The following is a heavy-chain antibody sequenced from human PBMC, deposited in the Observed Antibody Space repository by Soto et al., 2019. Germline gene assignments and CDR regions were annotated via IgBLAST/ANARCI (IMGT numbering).Heavy chain of an antibody. CDR3: AMLGDWSGGSNDMDV. V-gene: IGHV3-72*01. CDR1: GLIFSDYH. CDR2: IRRKANSYTT. Sequence: EVQLVESGGGLVQPGGSLRLSCAASGLIFSDYHMDWVRQAPGKGLEWVGRIRRKANSYTTEYAASVKGRFTISRDDSKNSLYLQMNSLKTEDTAVYYGAMLGDWSGGSNDMDVWGQGTTVTVSS. J-gene: IGHJ6*02. D-gene: IGHD2-21*02.